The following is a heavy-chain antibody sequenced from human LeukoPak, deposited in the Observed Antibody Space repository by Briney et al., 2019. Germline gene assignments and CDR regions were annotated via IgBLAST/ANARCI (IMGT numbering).Heavy chain of an antibody. J-gene: IGHJ5*02. CDR1: GGSISSYY. D-gene: IGHD3-3*01. CDR3: ARERVNYDFWSGVPDFDP. CDR2: IYTSGST. Sequence: KPSETLSLTCTVSGGSISSYYWSWIRRPAGKGLEWIGRIYTSGSTNYNPSLKSRVTMSVDTSKNQFSLKLSFVTAADTAVYYCARERVNYDFWSGVPDFDPWGQGTLVTVSS. V-gene: IGHV4-4*07.